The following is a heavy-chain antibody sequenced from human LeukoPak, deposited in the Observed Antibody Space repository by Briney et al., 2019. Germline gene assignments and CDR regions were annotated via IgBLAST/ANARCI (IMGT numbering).Heavy chain of an antibody. CDR1: GYTFTSYA. D-gene: IGHD2/OR15-2a*01. CDR2: INAGNGNT. J-gene: IGHJ5*02. V-gene: IGHV1-3*01. Sequence: VASVKVSCKASGYTFTSYAMHWVRQAPGQRLEWMGRINAGNGNTKYSQKFQGRVTITRDTSASTAYMELSSLRSEDTAVYYCARLSVFLPFDPWAREPCHRLL. CDR3: ARLSVFLPFDP.